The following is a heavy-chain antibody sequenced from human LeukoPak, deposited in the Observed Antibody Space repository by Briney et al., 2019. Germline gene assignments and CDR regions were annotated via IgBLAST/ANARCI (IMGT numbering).Heavy chain of an antibody. CDR1: GGSISNYY. Sequence: SETLSLTCTVSGGSISNYYWSWIRQPPGMGLEWIGYIYYSGSTNYNPSLKSRVTVSVDTSRNQFSLKLRSVTAADTAVYYCAREQYGDFLDWGQGTLVTVSS. J-gene: IGHJ4*02. CDR3: AREQYGDFLD. V-gene: IGHV4-59*01. D-gene: IGHD4-17*01. CDR2: IYYSGST.